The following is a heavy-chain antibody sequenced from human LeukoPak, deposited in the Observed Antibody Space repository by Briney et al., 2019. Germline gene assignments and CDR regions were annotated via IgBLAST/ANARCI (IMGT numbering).Heavy chain of an antibody. J-gene: IGHJ3*02. CDR3: ARVSEWLRGAFDI. V-gene: IGHV3-53*01. Sequence: GGSLRLSCAASGFTVSSNYMSWVRQAPGKGLEWVSVIYSGGSTYYADSVKGRFTISRDNSKNTLYLQMNSLRAEDTAVYYCARVSEWLRGAFDIWGQGAMVTVSS. D-gene: IGHD5-12*01. CDR1: GFTVSSNY. CDR2: IYSGGST.